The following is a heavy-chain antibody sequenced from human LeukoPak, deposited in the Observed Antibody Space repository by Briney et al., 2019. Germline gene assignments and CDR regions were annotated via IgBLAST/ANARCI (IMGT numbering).Heavy chain of an antibody. Sequence: SETLSLTCTVSGDSISSGTYYWSWIRQPAGKGLEWIGRIYTSGSTNYNPSLKSRVTISVDTSKNQFSLKLTSVTAADTAVYYCARDAAAALNDFWSGYFFDYWGRGTLVTVSS. J-gene: IGHJ4*02. D-gene: IGHD3-3*01. CDR1: GDSISSGTYY. CDR3: ARDAAAALNDFWSGYFFDY. CDR2: IYTSGST. V-gene: IGHV4-61*02.